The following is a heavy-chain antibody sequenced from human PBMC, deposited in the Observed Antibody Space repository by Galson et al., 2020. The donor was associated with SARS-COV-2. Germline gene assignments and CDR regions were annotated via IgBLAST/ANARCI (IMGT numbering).Heavy chain of an antibody. Sequence: GGSLRLSCAASGFIFSAYAMSWVRQAPGEGLEWVSAITGSGGSTHNADSVKGRFTISRDNSKNTLYLQLNSLRAEDTAVYYCAKDLRVVPVGYFDHWGQGTLVTVSS. CDR2: ITGSGGST. J-gene: IGHJ4*02. CDR3: AKDLRVVPVGYFDH. V-gene: IGHV3-23*01. D-gene: IGHD2-2*01. CDR1: GFIFSAYA.